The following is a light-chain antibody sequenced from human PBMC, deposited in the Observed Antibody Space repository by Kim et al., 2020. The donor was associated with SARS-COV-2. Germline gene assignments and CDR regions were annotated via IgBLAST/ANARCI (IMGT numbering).Light chain of an antibody. V-gene: IGLV6-57*03. CDR3: QSYDSSNHVV. Sequence: KTVTISCTRSRGSIASNYVQWDQQRPGSAPTTVIYEDNQRPSGVPDRFSGSIDSSSNSASLTISGLKTEDEADYYCQSYDSSNHVVFGGGTQLTVL. CDR1: RGSIASNY. J-gene: IGLJ2*01. CDR2: EDN.